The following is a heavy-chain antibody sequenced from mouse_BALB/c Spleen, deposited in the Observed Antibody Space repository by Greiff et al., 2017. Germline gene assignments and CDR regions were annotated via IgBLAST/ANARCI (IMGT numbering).Heavy chain of an antibody. V-gene: IGHV1S127*01. CDR3: TAGDY. CDR2: IDPSDSYT. J-gene: IGHJ4*01. Sequence: QVQLQQSGAELVKPGASVKMSCKASGYTFTSYWMHWVKQRPGQGLEWIGVIDPSDSYTSYNQKFKGKATLTVDTSSSTAYMQLSSLTSEDSAVYYCTAGDYWGQGTSVTVSS. CDR1: GYTFTSYW.